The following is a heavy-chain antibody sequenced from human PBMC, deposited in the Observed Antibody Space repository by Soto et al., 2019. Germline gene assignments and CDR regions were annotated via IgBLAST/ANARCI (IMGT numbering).Heavy chain of an antibody. CDR2: VYHSGGT. Sequence: TLSLTCAVSGYSTSSGYYWGWIRQPPGKGLEWIGSVYHSGGTYYNPSLKSRVTLSIDRTKKQFSLKLKSVTAADTAVYFCARTMTTSGWFDPWGQGTLVTVSS. CDR1: GYSTSSGYY. J-gene: IGHJ5*02. D-gene: IGHD4-17*01. V-gene: IGHV4-38-2*01. CDR3: ARTMTTSGWFDP.